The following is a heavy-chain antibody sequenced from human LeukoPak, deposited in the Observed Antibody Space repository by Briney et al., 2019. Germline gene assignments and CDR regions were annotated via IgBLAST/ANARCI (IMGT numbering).Heavy chain of an antibody. CDR1: GFPFSSYA. Sequence: AGGSLRLSCAVSGFPFSSYAMHWVRKAPGKGLEWVAVIWSDGSQQYYVDSVKGRFTISRDSSKNTLYLQMDSLRAEDTAVYYCVRGNDSNGYYFYWGQGTLVTVSS. CDR2: IWSDGSQQ. CDR3: VRGNDSNGYYFY. D-gene: IGHD3-22*01. J-gene: IGHJ4*02. V-gene: IGHV3-33*01.